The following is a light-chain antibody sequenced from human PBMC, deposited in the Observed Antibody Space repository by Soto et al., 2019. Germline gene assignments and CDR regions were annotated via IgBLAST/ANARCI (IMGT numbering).Light chain of an antibody. V-gene: IGKV3D-20*02. CDR2: GAS. Sequence: EVVLTQSPGTLSLSPGERATLSCRASQSVSAGHLAWYQQKPGQAPRLLIYGASSRATGIPDRFSGGGSGTDFTLTISNLQPEDFAVYYCQQRSNLPPTFGQGTRLEI. CDR3: QQRSNLPPT. CDR1: QSVSAGH. J-gene: IGKJ5*01.